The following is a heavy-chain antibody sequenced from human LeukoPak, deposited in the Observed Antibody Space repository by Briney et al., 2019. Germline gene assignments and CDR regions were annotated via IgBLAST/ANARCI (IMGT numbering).Heavy chain of an antibody. J-gene: IGHJ4*02. CDR3: ARLGALAGIDY. D-gene: IGHD6-19*01. CDR1: GFTVSSNY. Sequence: GGSLRLSCAASGFTVSSNYMSWVRQTPGKGLEWVSVIYSGGNTYYADSVKGRFTISRDNSKNTLYLQMNSLRAEDTAVYYCARLGALAGIDYWGQGTLVTVSS. CDR2: IYSGGNT. V-gene: IGHV3-66*01.